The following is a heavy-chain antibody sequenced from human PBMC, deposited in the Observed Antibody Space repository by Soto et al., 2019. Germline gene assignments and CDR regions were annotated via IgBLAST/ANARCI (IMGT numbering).Heavy chain of an antibody. Sequence: QVQLVQSGAEVKKPGSSVKVSCKTSGVSFNNNGIGWVRQAPGHGLEWMGGVSPPFRTSNYARKFQGRISITADASTGTANMERSSLTSEDTAQYYCARVLYYGSGSYSPYGMAVWGQGTTVTVSS. J-gene: IGHJ6*02. CDR2: VSPPFRTS. CDR3: ARVLYYGSGSYSPYGMAV. CDR1: GVSFNNNG. V-gene: IGHV1-69*01. D-gene: IGHD3-10*01.